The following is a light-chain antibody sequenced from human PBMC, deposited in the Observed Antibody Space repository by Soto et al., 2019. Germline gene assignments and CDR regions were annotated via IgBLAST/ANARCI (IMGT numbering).Light chain of an antibody. CDR3: QNWDTGIRV. Sequence: QLVLTQLPSASASLGASVKLTCTLSSGHSNYVIAWHQQQPEKGPRYLMKLNSDGSHSKGDGIPDRFSGSSSGAERYLTISSLQSEDEADYYCQNWDTGIRVFGGGTKLTVL. V-gene: IGLV4-69*01. J-gene: IGLJ2*01. CDR1: SGHSNYV. CDR2: LNSDGSH.